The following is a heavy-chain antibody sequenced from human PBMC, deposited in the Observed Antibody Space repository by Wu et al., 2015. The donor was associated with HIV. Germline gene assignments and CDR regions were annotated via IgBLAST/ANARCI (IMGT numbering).Heavy chain of an antibody. CDR3: ARRGTWGDRFNVIRGGLDV. CDR1: GGNFNTYA. CDR2: IIPLFDEP. D-gene: IGHD1-1*01. V-gene: IGHV1-69*05. J-gene: IGHJ6*02. Sequence: QVHLGQSGAEVKKPGSSIKVSCKASGGNFNTYAINWVRQAPGQGLEWMGGIIPLFDEPNYAQKFKGKVTITTDKSTNTAYMELNSLRSEDTAVYYCARRGTWGDRFNVIRGGLDVWGQGTTVTVSS.